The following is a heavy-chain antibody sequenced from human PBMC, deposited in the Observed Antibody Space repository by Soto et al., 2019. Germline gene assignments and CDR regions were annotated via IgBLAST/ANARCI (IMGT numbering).Heavy chain of an antibody. J-gene: IGHJ6*02. D-gene: IGHD3-16*01. V-gene: IGHV1-18*01. CDR3: ARDQSFDRSYDYGIDF. CDR2: ISPFNGNT. Sequence: QVQLVQSGAEVKKPGASVKVSCRSSGYPFTHYGITWVRQAPGQGLEWMGWISPFNGNTNYGQTLQGRVTFTTDTSPSTVYMELRSLRSDDTAVYYCARDQSFDRSYDYGIDFWAQGTTVTVSS. CDR1: GYPFTHYG.